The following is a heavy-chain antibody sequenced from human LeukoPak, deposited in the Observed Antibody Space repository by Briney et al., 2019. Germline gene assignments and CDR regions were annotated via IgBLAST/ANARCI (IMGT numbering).Heavy chain of an antibody. J-gene: IGHJ4*02. CDR2: IYSSGIT. D-gene: IGHD6-19*01. CDR1: GGSISSYY. Sequence: PSETLSLTCTVSGGSISSYYWSWIRQPAGKGLEWIGRIYSSGITNYNPSLKSRVTMSVDTSKNQFSLKLSSVTAADTAVYFCARVGSGCPEDYWGQGTLVTVSS. V-gene: IGHV4-4*07. CDR3: ARVGSGCPEDY.